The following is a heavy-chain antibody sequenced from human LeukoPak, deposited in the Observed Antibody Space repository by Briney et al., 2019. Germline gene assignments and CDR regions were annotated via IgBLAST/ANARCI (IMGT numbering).Heavy chain of an antibody. CDR3: AKTGGPWD. CDR2: IYRDGST. D-gene: IGHD7-27*01. CDR1: GFAFSSYY. Sequence: SGGSLRLSCAASGFAFSSYYMTWVRQAPGKGLEWVSVIYRDGSTYYADSVKGRFTISRDNSKNTLYLQMSSLRAEDTAVYYCAKTGGPWDWGQGALVTVSS. V-gene: IGHV3-53*01. J-gene: IGHJ4*02.